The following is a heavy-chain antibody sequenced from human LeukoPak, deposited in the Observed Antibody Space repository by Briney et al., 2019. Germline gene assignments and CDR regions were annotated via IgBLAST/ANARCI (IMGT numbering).Heavy chain of an antibody. V-gene: IGHV4-59*01. CDR2: IYYSGST. CDR1: GGSISSYY. Sequence: PSETLSLTCIVSGGSISSYYWSWIRQPPGKGLEWIGYIYYSGSTNYNPSLKSRVTISVDTSKNQFSLKLSSVTAADTAVYYCAREGYSYGFDYWGQGTLVTVSS. CDR3: AREGYSYGFDY. J-gene: IGHJ4*02. D-gene: IGHD5-18*01.